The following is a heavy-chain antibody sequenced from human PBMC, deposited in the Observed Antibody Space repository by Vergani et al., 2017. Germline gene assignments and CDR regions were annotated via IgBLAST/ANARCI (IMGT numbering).Heavy chain of an antibody. Sequence: QVQLVQSGAEVKKPGSSVKVSCKASGGTFSSYAISWVRQAPGQGLEWMGGIIPIFGTANYAQKFQGRLTITADESTSTAYMELSSLRSEDTAVYYCARVPGRKQLASGNWFDPWGQGTLVTVSS. CDR1: GGTFSSYA. V-gene: IGHV1-69*01. D-gene: IGHD6-13*01. CDR3: ARVPGRKQLASGNWFDP. J-gene: IGHJ5*02. CDR2: IIPIFGTA.